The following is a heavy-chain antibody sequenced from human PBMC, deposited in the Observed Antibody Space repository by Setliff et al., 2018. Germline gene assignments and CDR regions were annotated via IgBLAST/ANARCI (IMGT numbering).Heavy chain of an antibody. CDR1: GGSISSGGYY. V-gene: IGHV4-31*03. Sequence: SETLSLTCTVSGGSISSGGYYWSWIRQHPGKGLEWIGYIYYSGSTYYNPSLKCRVTISVDTSKNQFSLKLSSVTAADTAVYYCARVALVVVIRNAFDIWGQGTMVTVS. CDR2: IYYSGST. J-gene: IGHJ3*02. D-gene: IGHD2-21*01. CDR3: ARVALVVVIRNAFDI.